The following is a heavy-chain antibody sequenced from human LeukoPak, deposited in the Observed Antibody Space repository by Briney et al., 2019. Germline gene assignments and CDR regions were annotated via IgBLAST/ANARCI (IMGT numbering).Heavy chain of an antibody. Sequence: SETLSLTCTVPGGSISSYYWSWIRQPPGKGLEWSGYIYYSVSTNYTPSLKSRVTISVDTSKNQFYLKLSSVTAADTAVYYCAGQKEDYDILTGYYGFDYWGQGTLVTVSS. J-gene: IGHJ4*02. CDR2: IYYSVST. D-gene: IGHD3-9*01. V-gene: IGHV4-59*01. CDR3: AGQKEDYDILTGYYGFDY. CDR1: GGSISSYY.